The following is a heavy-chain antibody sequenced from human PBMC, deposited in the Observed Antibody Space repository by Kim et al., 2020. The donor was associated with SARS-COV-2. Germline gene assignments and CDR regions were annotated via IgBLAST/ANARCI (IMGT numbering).Heavy chain of an antibody. CDR1: GYTFTGYY. V-gene: IGHV1-2*06. Sequence: ASVKVSCKASGYTFTGYYMHWVRQAPGQGLEWMGRINPNSGGTNYAQKFQGRVTMTRDTSISTAYMELSRLRSDDTAVYYCASSMYYSYYYYGMDVWGQGTTVTVSS. J-gene: IGHJ6*02. CDR3: ASSMYYSYYYYGMDV. D-gene: IGHD2-8*01. CDR2: INPNSGGT.